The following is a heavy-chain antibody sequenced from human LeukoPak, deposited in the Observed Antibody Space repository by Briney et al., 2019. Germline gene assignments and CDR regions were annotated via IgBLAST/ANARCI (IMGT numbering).Heavy chain of an antibody. J-gene: IGHJ4*02. V-gene: IGHV1-2*02. CDR1: GYTFTGYY. D-gene: IGHD3-10*01. Sequence: ASVKVSCKASGYTFTGYYMHWVRQAPGQGLEWMGWINPKSGGTNYAQKFQGRVTMTRDTSISTAYMELSSLTSDDTGVYYCARQSDSYGSVSSSDYWGQGTLVTVSS. CDR3: ARQSDSYGSVSSSDY. CDR2: INPKSGGT.